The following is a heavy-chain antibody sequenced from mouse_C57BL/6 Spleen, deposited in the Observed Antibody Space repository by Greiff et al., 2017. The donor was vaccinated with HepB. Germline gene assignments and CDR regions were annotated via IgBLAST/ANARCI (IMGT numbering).Heavy chain of an antibody. V-gene: IGHV1-82*01. J-gene: IGHJ2*01. D-gene: IGHD2-4*01. CDR2: IYPGDGDT. Sequence: VQLQQSGPELVKPGASVKISCKASGYAFSSSWMNWVKQRPGKGLEWIGRIYPGDGDTNYNGKFKGKATLTADKSSSTAYMQLSSLTSEDSAVYVCARENYDYEDDYWGQGTTLTVSS. CDR3: ARENYDYEDDY. CDR1: GYAFSSSW.